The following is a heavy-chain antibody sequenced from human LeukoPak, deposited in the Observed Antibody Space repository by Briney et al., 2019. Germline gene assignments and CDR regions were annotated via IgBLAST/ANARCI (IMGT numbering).Heavy chain of an antibody. CDR2: IWHDGSHK. CDR1: AFPFSSYG. V-gene: IGHV3-33*01. J-gene: IGHJ4*02. Sequence: GGSLRLSCAASAFPFSSYGMHWVRQAPGKGLEWVAVIWHDGSHKYYADSVTGRFTISRDNSKNTLYLQMNSPRAEDTAIYYCASGVYSSGWYLDYWGQGTLVTVSS. D-gene: IGHD6-19*01. CDR3: ASGVYSSGWYLDY.